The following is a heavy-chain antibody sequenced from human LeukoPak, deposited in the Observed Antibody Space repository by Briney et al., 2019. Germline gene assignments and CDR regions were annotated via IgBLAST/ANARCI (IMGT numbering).Heavy chain of an antibody. Sequence: PGGSLRLSCTTSGFIFNNYAMTWVRQVPGKGLEWVASISGRGTTKYYGDSVKGRFTIARDNVTKTMFLQMSSLRGEDSAIYFGARRFCNGARCWGGFDYWGPGTLVTVS. CDR1: GFIFNNYA. J-gene: IGHJ4*01. CDR3: ARRFCNGARCWGGFDY. D-gene: IGHD3-3*01. V-gene: IGHV3-23*01. CDR2: ISGRGTTK.